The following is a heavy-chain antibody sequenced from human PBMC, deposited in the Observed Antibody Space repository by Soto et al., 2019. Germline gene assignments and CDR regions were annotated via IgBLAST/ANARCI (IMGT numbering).Heavy chain of an antibody. CDR3: AKEGYDSGWYWDS. J-gene: IGHJ4*02. V-gene: IGHV3-23*01. CDR1: GFTFSGSA. Sequence: SLRLSCAASGFTFSGSAMTRFRQAPGKWLEYDSSITISGSEVFHAASVKGRFTMSRDNSKNMLYLQMNSLRAEDTAVYYCAKEGYDSGWYWDSWGQAALVTVSS. CDR2: ITISGSEV. D-gene: IGHD6-19*01.